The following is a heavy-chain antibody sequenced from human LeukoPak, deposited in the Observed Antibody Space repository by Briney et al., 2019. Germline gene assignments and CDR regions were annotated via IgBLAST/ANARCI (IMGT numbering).Heavy chain of an antibody. V-gene: IGHV3-48*03. Sequence: PGGSLRLSCAASGFTFSSYEMTWVRQAPGMGLEWVSYISGSGSTRTYADSVKGRFTISRDNAKNSLYLQMNSLRVEDTAVYYCTRDPRNLDYWGQGTLVTVSS. CDR2: ISGSGSTR. CDR1: GFTFSSYE. J-gene: IGHJ4*02. D-gene: IGHD1-14*01. CDR3: TRDPRNLDY.